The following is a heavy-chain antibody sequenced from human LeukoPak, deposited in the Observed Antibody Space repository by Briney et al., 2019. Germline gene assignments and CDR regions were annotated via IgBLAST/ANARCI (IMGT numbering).Heavy chain of an antibody. CDR1: GGSISGGTYL. Sequence: SETLSLTCTVSGGSISGGTYLWAWIRQPPGKGLEWIGSTSYSGTTYYNPSLKSRVTISIDTSKNQFSLNLSSVTAADTAVYYCARDQGSWWFGPWGQGTLVTVSS. CDR2: TSYSGTT. J-gene: IGHJ5*02. V-gene: IGHV4-39*07. D-gene: IGHD1-26*01. CDR3: ARDQGSWWFGP.